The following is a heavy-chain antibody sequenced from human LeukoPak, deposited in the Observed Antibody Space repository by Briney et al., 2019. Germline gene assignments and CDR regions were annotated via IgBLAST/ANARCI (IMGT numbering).Heavy chain of an antibody. CDR3: TRRVGGSPDY. J-gene: IGHJ4*02. CDR2: IGIDIRDS. V-gene: IGHV3-23*01. CDR1: GFTFSNYV. Sequence: HTGGSLRLSCAASGFTFSNYVMTWVRQAPGKGLEGVSAIGIDIRDSNYADSVKGRITIARNNSKNTVYLQMTSLSAEDTGLYYCTRRVGGSPDYWGLGTLVTVSS. D-gene: IGHD1-26*01.